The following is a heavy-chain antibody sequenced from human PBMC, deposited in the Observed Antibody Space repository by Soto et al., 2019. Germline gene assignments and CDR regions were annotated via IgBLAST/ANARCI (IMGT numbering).Heavy chain of an antibody. CDR2: INHSGST. Sequence: SETLSLTCALHGGSFSGYYWSWIRQPPGKGLEWIGEINHSGSTNYNPSLKSRVTISVDTSKNQFSLKLSSVTAADTAVYYCARSAGYYGSGSYFDYYGMDVWGQGTTVTVSS. J-gene: IGHJ6*02. CDR3: ARSAGYYGSGSYFDYYGMDV. CDR1: GGSFSGYY. V-gene: IGHV4-34*01. D-gene: IGHD3-10*01.